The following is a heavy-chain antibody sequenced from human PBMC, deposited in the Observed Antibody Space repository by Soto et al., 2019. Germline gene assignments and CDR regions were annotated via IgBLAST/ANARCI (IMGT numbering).Heavy chain of an antibody. Sequence: PGESLKISCKGSGYSFTSYWIGWVRQMPGKGLEWMGIVYPGDSDTRYSPSFQGQVTISADKSVSTAYLQWSSLKASDTAMYYCARHMVGYCSGGSCYTPYYYYGMDVWGQGTTVTVS. CDR1: GYSFTSYW. V-gene: IGHV5-51*01. D-gene: IGHD2-15*01. CDR2: VYPGDSDT. J-gene: IGHJ6*02. CDR3: ARHMVGYCSGGSCYTPYYYYGMDV.